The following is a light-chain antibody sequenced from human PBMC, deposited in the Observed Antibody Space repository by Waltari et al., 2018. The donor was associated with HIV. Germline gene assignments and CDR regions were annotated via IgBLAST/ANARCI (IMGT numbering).Light chain of an antibody. V-gene: IGLV2-8*01. CDR1: SSDVGGYNY. Sequence: QSALTQPPSASGSPGQSVTISCTGTSSDVGGYNYVPWYQQHPGKGPKLIIYEVTKRPSGVPDRFFGSKSGNTASLTVSGLQAEDEADYYCSSCAGSITLVFGGGTKLTVL. CDR3: SSCAGSITLV. CDR2: EVT. J-gene: IGLJ3*02.